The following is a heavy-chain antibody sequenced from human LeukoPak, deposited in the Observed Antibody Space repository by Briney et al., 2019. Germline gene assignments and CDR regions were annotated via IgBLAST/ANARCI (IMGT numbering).Heavy chain of an antibody. Sequence: GGSLRLSCVASGFTFSDYYMSWIRQAPGKGLEWVSSMSSRGSAMHYADSVKGRFTISRDNAENSLHLQMNSLRVEDTAVYYCARGGYGDYAFDYWGQGTLVTVSS. CDR3: ARGGYGDYAFDY. CDR1: GFTFSDYY. D-gene: IGHD4-17*01. J-gene: IGHJ4*02. CDR2: MSSRGSAM. V-gene: IGHV3-11*01.